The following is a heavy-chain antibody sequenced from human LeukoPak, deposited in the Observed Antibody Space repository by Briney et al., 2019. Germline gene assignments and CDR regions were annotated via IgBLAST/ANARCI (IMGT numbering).Heavy chain of an antibody. D-gene: IGHD3-22*01. Sequence: ASVKVSCKASGGTFSSYAISRVRQAPGQGLEWMGGIIPIFGTANYAQKFQGRVTITADESTSTAYMELSSLRSEDTAVYYCARDQTSRYYDSSGYYAFDIWGQGTMVTVSS. V-gene: IGHV1-69*13. CDR2: IIPIFGTA. CDR1: GGTFSSYA. CDR3: ARDQTSRYYDSSGYYAFDI. J-gene: IGHJ3*02.